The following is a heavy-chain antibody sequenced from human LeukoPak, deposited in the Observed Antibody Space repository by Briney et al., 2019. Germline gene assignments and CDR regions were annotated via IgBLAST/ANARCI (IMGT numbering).Heavy chain of an antibody. D-gene: IGHD3-22*01. Sequence: GGSLRLSCAASGFTFSSYGMSWVRQAPGKGLEWVSYISSSGSTIYYADSVKGRFTISRDNAKNSLYLQMNSLRAEDTAVYYCARGDDSSGYYYYFDYWGQGTLVTVSS. J-gene: IGHJ4*02. V-gene: IGHV3-48*04. CDR1: GFTFSSYG. CDR2: ISSSGSTI. CDR3: ARGDDSSGYYYYFDY.